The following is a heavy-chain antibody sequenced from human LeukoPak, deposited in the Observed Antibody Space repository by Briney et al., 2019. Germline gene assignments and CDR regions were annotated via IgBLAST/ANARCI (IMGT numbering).Heavy chain of an antibody. Sequence: GGSLRLSCAASGFTFSSYSMNWVRQGPGKGLERVSYISSSGSTIYYAYSVKGRFTISSDNAKNSLYLQMNSLRAEDTALYHCARLYCSGGSCYLGNYYYYMDVWGKGTTVTISS. CDR1: GFTFSSYS. J-gene: IGHJ6*03. V-gene: IGHV3-48*04. D-gene: IGHD2-15*01. CDR3: ARLYCSGGSCYLGNYYYYMDV. CDR2: ISSSGSTI.